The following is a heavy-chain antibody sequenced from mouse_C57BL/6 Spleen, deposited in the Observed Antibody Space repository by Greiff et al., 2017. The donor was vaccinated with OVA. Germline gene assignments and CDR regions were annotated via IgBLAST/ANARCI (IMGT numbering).Heavy chain of an antibody. V-gene: IGHV1-81*01. J-gene: IGHJ2*01. CDR2: IYPRSGNT. Sequence: VQLQQSGAELARPGASVKLSCKASGYTFTSSGISWVKQRTGQGLEWIGEIYPRSGNTYYNEKFKGKATLTADKSSSTASMELRSLTSEDSAVYFCARLRGNVSYGDDWGQGTTLTVSS. D-gene: IGHD1-1*01. CDR3: ARLRGNVSYGDD. CDR1: GYTFTSSG.